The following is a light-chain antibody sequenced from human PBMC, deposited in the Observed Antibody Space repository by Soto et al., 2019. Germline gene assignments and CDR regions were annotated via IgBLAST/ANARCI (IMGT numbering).Light chain of an antibody. J-gene: IGKJ1*01. CDR3: QQYNNYGSWT. CDR1: QSISAW. CDR2: KST. Sequence: DIPMTQSPSTLSASVGSRVTITCRASQSISAWLAWYQQKPGKAPKLLIYKSTSLESGVPSRFSGSGSGTKFTLTISSLQPDDFSTYYCQQYNNYGSWTFGQGTKVEIK. V-gene: IGKV1-5*03.